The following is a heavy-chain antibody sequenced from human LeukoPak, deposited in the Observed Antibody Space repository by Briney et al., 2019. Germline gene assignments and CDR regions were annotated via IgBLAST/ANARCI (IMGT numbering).Heavy chain of an antibody. V-gene: IGHV1-18*01. D-gene: IGHD6-13*01. CDR2: ISAYNGNT. CDR1: GYTFTNYG. J-gene: IGHJ6*02. Sequence: ASVKVSCKASGYTFTNYGFSWVRQAPGQGLEWMGWISAYNGNTNYAQKLQGRVTMTTDTSTSTAYMELRSLRSDDTAVYYCARVTYSSIVDFYYGMDVWGQGTTITVSS. CDR3: ARVTYSSIVDFYYGMDV.